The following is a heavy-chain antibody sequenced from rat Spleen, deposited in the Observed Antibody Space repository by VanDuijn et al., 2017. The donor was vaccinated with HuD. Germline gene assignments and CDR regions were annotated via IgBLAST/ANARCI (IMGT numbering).Heavy chain of an antibody. D-gene: IGHD1-2*01. CDR1: GFTFSNSY. J-gene: IGHJ3*01. Sequence: EVQLVESGGGLVQPGRSMKLSCAASGFTFSNSYMAWVRQAPTKGLEWVASISIGGYNTSYRDSVKGRFSISRDDAKSTLYLQMDSLRSEDTATYDCGIHGRGDYYSSYIYPVWYKWFAYWGEGSVVTVSS. CDR3: GIHGRGDYYSSYIYPVWYKWFAY. CDR2: ISIGGYNT. V-gene: IGHV5-25*01.